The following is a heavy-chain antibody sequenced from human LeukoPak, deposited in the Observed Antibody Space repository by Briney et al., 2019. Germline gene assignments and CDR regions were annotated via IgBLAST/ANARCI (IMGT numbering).Heavy chain of an antibody. J-gene: IGHJ4*02. CDR3: AKDLEVLIVATILDY. CDR2: ISGSGGST. D-gene: IGHD5-12*01. Sequence: GGSLRLSCAASGFTFSSYAMSWVRQAPGKGLEWVSAISGSGGSTYYADSVKGRFTISRDNSKNTLYLQMNSLRAEDTAVYYCAKDLEVLIVATILDYWGQGTLVTVSS. CDR1: GFTFSSYA. V-gene: IGHV3-23*01.